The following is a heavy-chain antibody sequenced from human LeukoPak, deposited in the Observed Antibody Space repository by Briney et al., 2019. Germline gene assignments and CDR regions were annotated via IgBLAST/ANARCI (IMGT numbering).Heavy chain of an antibody. CDR1: GGSISSYY. D-gene: IGHD4-17*01. V-gene: IGHV4-59*01. CDR3: ARMVRLGTTVSFDI. CDR2: IYYSGST. J-gene: IGHJ3*02. Sequence: SETLSLTCTVSGGSISSYYWSWIRQPPGKGLEWIGYIYYSGSTNYNPSLKSRVTISVDTSKNQFSLKLGSVTAADTAVYYCARMVRLGTTVSFDIWGQGTMVTVSS.